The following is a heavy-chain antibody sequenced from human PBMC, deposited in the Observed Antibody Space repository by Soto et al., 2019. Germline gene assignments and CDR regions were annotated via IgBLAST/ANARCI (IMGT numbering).Heavy chain of an antibody. CDR3: ARQHPLDSRVWYT. CDR1: GDSFTGFW. CDR2: IYPRDSDT. D-gene: IGHD6-19*01. J-gene: IGHJ4*02. Sequence: PKISCKVSGDSFTGFWIGWVRQMPGKGLEWLGSIYPRDSDTRYSPSFQGQVTISADKSLSTAYLQWNSLQASDTAIYYCARQHPLDSRVWYTWGQGTLVTVSS. V-gene: IGHV5-51*01.